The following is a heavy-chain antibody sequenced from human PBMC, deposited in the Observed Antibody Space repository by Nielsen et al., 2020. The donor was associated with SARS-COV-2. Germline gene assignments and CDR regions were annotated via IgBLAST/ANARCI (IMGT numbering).Heavy chain of an antibody. CDR2: FTGVGDTT. CDR3: AATAGPGRNYFDP. Sequence: GESLKISCAASGFTFSSFALSWFRQAPGKGLEWVSGFTGVGDTTSYVDSVKGRFTISRDNSQNTLSLQMNSLRAEDTAVYYCAATAGPGRNYFDPWGQGTLVTVSS. V-gene: IGHV3-23*01. D-gene: IGHD1-7*01. J-gene: IGHJ5*02. CDR1: GFTFSSFA.